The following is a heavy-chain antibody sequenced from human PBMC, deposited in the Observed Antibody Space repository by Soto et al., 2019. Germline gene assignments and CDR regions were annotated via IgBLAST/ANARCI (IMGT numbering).Heavy chain of an antibody. Sequence: ASVKVSCKASGGTFSSYAISWVRQAPGQGLEWMGGIIPIFGTANYAQKFQGRVTITADESTSTAYMELSSLRSEDTAVYYCAREGDYYDSSGNWFDPWGQGTLVTVSS. J-gene: IGHJ5*02. CDR1: GGTFSSYA. D-gene: IGHD3-22*01. V-gene: IGHV1-69*13. CDR3: AREGDYYDSSGNWFDP. CDR2: IIPIFGTA.